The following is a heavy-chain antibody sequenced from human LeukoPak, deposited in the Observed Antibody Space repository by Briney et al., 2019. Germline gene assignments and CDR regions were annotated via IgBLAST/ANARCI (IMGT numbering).Heavy chain of an antibody. Sequence: SQTLSLTCDISGDSVSSNSGAWNWIRQSPSRGLEWLGRTYYRSKWYNDYAVSVESRITINPDTSKNQFSLQLNSVTPEDTAVYYCAKGQWLVNDAFNIWGQGTMVTVSS. D-gene: IGHD6-19*01. J-gene: IGHJ3*02. CDR1: GDSVSSNSGA. CDR3: AKGQWLVNDAFNI. V-gene: IGHV6-1*01. CDR2: TYYRSKWYN.